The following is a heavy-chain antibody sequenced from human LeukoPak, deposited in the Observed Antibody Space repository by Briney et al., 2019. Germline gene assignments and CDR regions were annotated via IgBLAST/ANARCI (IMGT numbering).Heavy chain of an antibody. CDR1: GGTFSSYA. CDR3: AREGGVSNHASSFDY. D-gene: IGHD2-8*02. Sequence: SVKVSCKASGGTFSSYAISWVRQAPGQGLEWMGGIIPIFGTANYAQKFQGRVTITADESTSTAYMELSSLRSEDTAVYYCAREGGVSNHASSFDYWGQGTLVTVSS. J-gene: IGHJ4*02. CDR2: IIPIFGTA. V-gene: IGHV1-69*13.